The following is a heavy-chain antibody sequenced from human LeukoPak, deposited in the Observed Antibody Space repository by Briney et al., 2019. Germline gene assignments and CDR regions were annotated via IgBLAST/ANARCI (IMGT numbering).Heavy chain of an antibody. CDR3: ARGSSDCGGDCYGAFDI. V-gene: IGHV4-59*08. CDR1: GGSISSYY. Sequence: SETLSLTCTVSGGSISSYYWSWIRRPPGKGLEWIGYIYYSGSTNYNPSLKSRVTMSVDMSKNQFSLKLSSVTAADTAVYYCARGSSDCGGDCYGAFDIWGQGTMVTVSS. D-gene: IGHD2-21*02. J-gene: IGHJ3*02. CDR2: IYYSGST.